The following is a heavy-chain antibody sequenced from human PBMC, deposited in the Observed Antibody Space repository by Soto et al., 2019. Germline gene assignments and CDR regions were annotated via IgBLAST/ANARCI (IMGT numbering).Heavy chain of an antibody. V-gene: IGHV3-23*01. D-gene: IGHD3-10*01. CDR1: TFSDYA. CDR3: AKCYSYYYYMDV. J-gene: IGHJ6*03. CDR2: ISGSGGST. Sequence: TFSDYAMSWVRQAPGKGLEWVSGISGSGGSTYYEDSVKGRFTISRDNSKNTLYLQMNSLRAEDTAVYYCAKCYSYYYYMDVWGKGTTVTVSS.